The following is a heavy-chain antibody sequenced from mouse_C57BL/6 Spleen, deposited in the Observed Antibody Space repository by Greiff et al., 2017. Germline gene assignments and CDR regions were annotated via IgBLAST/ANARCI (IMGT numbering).Heavy chain of an antibody. Sequence: VKLQQSGAELVKPGASVKLSCKASGYTFTSYWMHWVKQRPGQGLEWIGMIHPNSGSTNYNEKFKSKATLTVDKSSSTAYMQLSSLTSEDSAVYYCARRAVVAGGYYAMDYWGQGTSVTVSS. D-gene: IGHD1-1*01. V-gene: IGHV1-64*01. CDR2: IHPNSGST. CDR3: ARRAVVAGGYYAMDY. J-gene: IGHJ4*01. CDR1: GYTFTSYW.